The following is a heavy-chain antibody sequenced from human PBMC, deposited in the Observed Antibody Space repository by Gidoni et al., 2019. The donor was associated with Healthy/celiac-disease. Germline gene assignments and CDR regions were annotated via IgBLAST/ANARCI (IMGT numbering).Heavy chain of an antibody. D-gene: IGHD3-3*01. J-gene: IGHJ6*02. CDR1: GFTFSSYS. V-gene: IGHV3-21*01. CDR3: ARVGVEDFWSGPPGYYYGMDV. CDR2: IGSSSSYI. Sequence: EVQLVESGGGLVKPGGSLRLSCAASGFTFSSYSMNWARQAPGKGLEWVSSIGSSSSYIYYADSVKGRFTISRDNAKNSLYLQMNSLRAEDTAVYYCARVGVEDFWSGPPGYYYGMDVWGQGTTVTVSS.